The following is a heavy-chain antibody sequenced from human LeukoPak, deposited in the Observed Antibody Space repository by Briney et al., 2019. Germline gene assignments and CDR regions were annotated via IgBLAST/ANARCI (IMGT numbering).Heavy chain of an antibody. V-gene: IGHV4-31*03. CDR3: ARVCSSSSCSYYYFAMDV. Sequence: SETLSLTCTVSGGSISSDGYYWRWIRQHPGNGLEWIGYIYYSGSTYYSPSLKSRVTISVDTSKNQFSLNLSSVTAADTAVYYCARVCSSSSCSYYYFAMDVWGQGTTVTVSS. CDR2: IYYSGST. J-gene: IGHJ6*02. D-gene: IGHD2-2*01. CDR1: GGSISSDGYY.